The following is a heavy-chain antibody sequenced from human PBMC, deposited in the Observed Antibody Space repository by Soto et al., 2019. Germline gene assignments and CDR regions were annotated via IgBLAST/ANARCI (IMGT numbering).Heavy chain of an antibody. D-gene: IGHD3-16*01. CDR1: GYTFTSYG. J-gene: IGHJ6*02. Sequence: QVQLVQSGAEVKKPGASVKVSCKASGYTFTSYGFSWVRQAPGQGLEWMGWINGYTGNTHYAQKFQGRVTMTTDTSTSPAYMELWTRISDDTAVYYCARSWVPGKGGMDVWGQGTTVTVSS. V-gene: IGHV1-18*01. CDR2: INGYTGNT. CDR3: ARSWVPGKGGMDV.